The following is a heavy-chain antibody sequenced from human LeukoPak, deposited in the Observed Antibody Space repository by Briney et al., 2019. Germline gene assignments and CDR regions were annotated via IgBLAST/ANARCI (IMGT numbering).Heavy chain of an antibody. CDR2: VYYSGST. D-gene: IGHD5-18*01. Sequence: SETLSLTCTVSGDSISSSSYYWGWIRQSPEKGLEWIASVYYSGSTYSNPSLTSRLTISVDMSKNQISLKLTSVTAADTAVYYCARVRLPPYYYYYYYMDVWGKGTTVTVSS. CDR1: GDSISSSSYY. V-gene: IGHV4-39*02. CDR3: ARVRLPPYYYYYYYMDV. J-gene: IGHJ6*03.